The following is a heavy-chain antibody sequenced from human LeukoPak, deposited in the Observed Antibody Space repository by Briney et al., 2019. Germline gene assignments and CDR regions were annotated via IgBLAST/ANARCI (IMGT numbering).Heavy chain of an antibody. CDR2: IIPILGIA. J-gene: IGHJ4*02. CDR1: GGTFSSYA. Sequence: SVKVSCKASGGTFSSYAVSWVRQAPGQGLEWMGRIIPILGIANYAQKFQGRVTITADKSTSTAYMELSSLRSEDTAVYYCARGYCSSTSCYQIDYWGQGTLVTVSS. CDR3: ARGYCSSTSCYQIDY. D-gene: IGHD2-2*01. V-gene: IGHV1-69*04.